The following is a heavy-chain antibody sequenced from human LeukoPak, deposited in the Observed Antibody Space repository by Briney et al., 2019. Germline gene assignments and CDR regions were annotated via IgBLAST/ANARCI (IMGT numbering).Heavy chain of an antibody. D-gene: IGHD6-13*01. V-gene: IGHV3-23*01. CDR3: AKDTGFTRPTSYSSSSYFDY. Sequence: PGGSLRLSCAASGFTFSSYARSWVRQAPGKGLEWVSAISGSGGSTYYPDSVKGRFTISRDNSKNPLYLQMNSLRAEDTAVYYCAKDTGFTRPTSYSSSSYFDYWGQGTLVTVSS. J-gene: IGHJ4*02. CDR1: GFTFSSYA. CDR2: ISGSGGST.